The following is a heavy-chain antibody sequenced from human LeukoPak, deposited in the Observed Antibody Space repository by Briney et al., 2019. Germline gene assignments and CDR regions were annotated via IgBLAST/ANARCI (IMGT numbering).Heavy chain of an antibody. CDR3: AKYSVLVTPLFDY. J-gene: IGHJ4*02. D-gene: IGHD4-23*01. CDR1: GFTFSSYS. V-gene: IGHV3-23*01. CDR2: ISGSGGGT. Sequence: GGSLRLSCAASGFTFSSYSMNWVRQAPGKGLEWVSAISGSGGGTYYADSVKGRFTISRDNSKNTLYLQMNSLRAEDTAVYYCAKYSVLVTPLFDYWGQGTLVTVSS.